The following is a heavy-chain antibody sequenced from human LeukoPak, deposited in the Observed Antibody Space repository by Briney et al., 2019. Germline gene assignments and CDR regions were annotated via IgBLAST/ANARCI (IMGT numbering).Heavy chain of an antibody. CDR1: GGSFSGYY. V-gene: IGHV4-34*01. Sequence: SETLSLTCAVYGGSFSGYYWSWIRQPPGKGLEWIGEINHSGSTNYNPSLRSRVTISVDTSKNQFSLKLSSVTAADTAVYYCARAQRDYYYYYMDVWDKGITVTVSS. J-gene: IGHJ6*03. CDR3: ARAQRDYYYYYMDV. CDR2: INHSGST.